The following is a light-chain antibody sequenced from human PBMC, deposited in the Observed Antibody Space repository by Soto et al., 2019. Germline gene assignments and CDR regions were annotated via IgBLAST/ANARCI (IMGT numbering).Light chain of an antibody. CDR2: SVS. CDR1: SSDVGGHNF. J-gene: IGLJ1*01. Sequence: QSALTQPASVSGSPGQSITISCTGTSSDVGGHNFVSWYQHHPGKAPKLMIFSVSNRPPGVSNRFSGPKSGNTASLTISGLQAEDEADYYCISYTTSSTYVFGSGTKLTVL. CDR3: ISYTTSSTYV. V-gene: IGLV2-14*01.